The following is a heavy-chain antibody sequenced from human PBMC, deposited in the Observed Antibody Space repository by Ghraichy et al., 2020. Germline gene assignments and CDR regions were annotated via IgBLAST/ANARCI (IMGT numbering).Heavy chain of an antibody. J-gene: IGHJ3*01. V-gene: IGHV4-39*01. CDR1: GGSISSSTYF. Sequence: SETLSLTCTVSGGSISSSTYFWGWIRQPPENGLEWIGTVFYTGTTYYNTSLQSRLTISVDTSRNQFSLSLTSVTAADTALYFCARLRLRDLSGGDTFDVWGQGTVVTVSS. CDR3: ARLRLRDLSGGDTFDV. CDR2: VFYTGTT. D-gene: IGHD4-17*01.